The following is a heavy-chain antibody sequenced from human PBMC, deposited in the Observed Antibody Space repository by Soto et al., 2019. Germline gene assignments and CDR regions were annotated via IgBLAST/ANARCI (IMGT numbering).Heavy chain of an antibody. CDR3: ARQRWLYYCVGMCV. J-gene: IGHJ6*02. CDR2: ISAYNGNT. Sequence: QVQLVQSGAEVKKPGASVKVSCKASGYTFTSYGISWVRQAPGQGLEWMGWISAYNGNTNYAQKLQGRVTMTTDTSTRTENMQQRSHISEDTAVDSCARQRWLYYCVGMCVRGQGTRVT. D-gene: IGHD6-19*01. CDR1: GYTFTSYG. V-gene: IGHV1-18*01.